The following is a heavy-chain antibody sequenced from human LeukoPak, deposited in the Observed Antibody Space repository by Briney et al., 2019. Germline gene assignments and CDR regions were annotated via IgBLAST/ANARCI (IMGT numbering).Heavy chain of an antibody. D-gene: IGHD1-7*01. CDR3: ARAFEYKWNWFDY. Sequence: GGSLRLSCAASGFTFSSYWMLWVRQAPGKGLVWVSRMNSDGTTTNYADSVKGRFTISRDNGKNTPYLQMNSRRAEDTAVYYCARAFEYKWNWFDYWGQGTLVTVSS. CDR1: GFTFSSYW. CDR2: MNSDGTTT. V-gene: IGHV3-74*01. J-gene: IGHJ4*02.